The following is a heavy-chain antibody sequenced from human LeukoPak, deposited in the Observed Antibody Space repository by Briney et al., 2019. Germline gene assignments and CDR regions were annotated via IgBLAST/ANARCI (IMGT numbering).Heavy chain of an antibody. V-gene: IGHV3-30*02. CDR3: AKDHPGYSYGYIGFDY. D-gene: IGHD5-18*01. CDR2: IRYDGSNK. Sequence: GGSLRLSCAASEFTFSSYGMHWVRQAPGKGLEWVAFIRYDGSNKYYADSVKGRFTISRDNSKNTLYLQMNSLRAEDTAVYYCAKDHPGYSYGYIGFDYWGQGTLVTVSS. J-gene: IGHJ4*02. CDR1: EFTFSSYG.